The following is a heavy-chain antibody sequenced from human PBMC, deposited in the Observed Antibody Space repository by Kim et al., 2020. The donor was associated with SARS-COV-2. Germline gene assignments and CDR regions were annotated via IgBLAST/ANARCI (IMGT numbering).Heavy chain of an antibody. V-gene: IGHV3-15*01. Sequence: GGSLRLSCAASGFTVSNAYMSWVRQAPGKGPEWVGRIRSKTDGGTIDYAAPVTGRFTISRDDSKNFVNLQMNSLKTEDTAVYYCMGWTDAFDMWGQGTMVTVSS. J-gene: IGHJ3*02. CDR1: GFTVSNAY. CDR3: MGWTDAFDM. D-gene: IGHD6-19*01. CDR2: IRSKTDGGTI.